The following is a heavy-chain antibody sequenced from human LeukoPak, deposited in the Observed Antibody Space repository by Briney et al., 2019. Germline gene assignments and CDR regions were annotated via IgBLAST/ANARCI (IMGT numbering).Heavy chain of an antibody. Sequence: PGGSLRLSCAVSGLTFSSSWMDWIRQPPGKGLEWIGYIYYSGSTNYNPSLKSRVTISVDTSKNQFSLKLSSVTAADTAVYYCARWYLGRTVTTGYFDLWGRGTLVTVSS. CDR3: ARWYLGRTVTTGYFDL. J-gene: IGHJ2*01. D-gene: IGHD4-17*01. CDR1: GLTFSSSW. V-gene: IGHV4-59*01. CDR2: IYYSGST.